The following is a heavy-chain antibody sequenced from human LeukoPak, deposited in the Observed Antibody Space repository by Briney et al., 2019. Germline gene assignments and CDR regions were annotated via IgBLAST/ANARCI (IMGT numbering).Heavy chain of an antibody. CDR1: GGSISSSSYY. J-gene: IGHJ5*02. CDR3: ARHIPNYDFWSGYPRWFDP. Sequence: SETLSLTCTVSGGSISSSSYYWGWIRQPPGKGLEWIGSIYYSGSTYYNPSLKSRVTISVDTSKNQFSLKLSSVTAADTAVYYCARHIPNYDFWSGYPRWFDPWGQGILVTVSS. D-gene: IGHD3-3*01. CDR2: IYYSGST. V-gene: IGHV4-39*01.